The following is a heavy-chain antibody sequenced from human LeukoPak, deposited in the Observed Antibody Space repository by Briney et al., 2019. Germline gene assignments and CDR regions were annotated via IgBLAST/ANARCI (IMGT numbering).Heavy chain of an antibody. CDR1: GGTFSSYA. CDR2: MNPNSGNT. D-gene: IGHD5-24*01. Sequence: ASVKVSCKASGGTFSSYAISWVRQAPGQGLEWMGWMNPNSGNTGYAQKFQGRVTMTRNTSISTAYMELSSLRSEDTAVYYCAREFGHNRWYFDYWGQGALVTVSS. J-gene: IGHJ4*02. V-gene: IGHV1-8*02. CDR3: AREFGHNRWYFDY.